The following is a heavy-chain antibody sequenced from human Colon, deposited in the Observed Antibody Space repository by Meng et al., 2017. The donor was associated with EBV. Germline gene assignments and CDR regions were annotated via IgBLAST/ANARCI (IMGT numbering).Heavy chain of an antibody. CDR1: GGSINSGDYY. CDR2: IYYTGST. D-gene: IGHD6-19*01. J-gene: IGHJ4*02. Sequence: QVRLQVSGPGLVKPSXXXXLTCTVSGGSINSGDYYWSWIRQPPGKGLEWIGYIYYTGSTYYNPSLKSRVTISMDTSKNQFSLKLSSVTAADTAIYYCARRLAALDYWGQGTLVTVSS. V-gene: IGHV4-30-4*01. CDR3: ARRLAALDY.